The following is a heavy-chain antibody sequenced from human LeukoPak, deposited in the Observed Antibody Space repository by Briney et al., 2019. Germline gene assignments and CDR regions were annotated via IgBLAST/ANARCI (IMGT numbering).Heavy chain of an antibody. CDR2: IYYSGST. V-gene: IGHV4-39*01. D-gene: IGHD6-13*01. Sequence: SETLSLTCTVSGGSISSSSYYWGWIRQPPGKGLEWIGSIYYSGSTYYNPSLKSRVTISVDTSKNQFSLKLSSVTAADTAVYYCARTRIAAAAFNDYWDQGTLVTVSS. CDR1: GGSISSSSYY. J-gene: IGHJ4*02. CDR3: ARTRIAAAAFNDY.